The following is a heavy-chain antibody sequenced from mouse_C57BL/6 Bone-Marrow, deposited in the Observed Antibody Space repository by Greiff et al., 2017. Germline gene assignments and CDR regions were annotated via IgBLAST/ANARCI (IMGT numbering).Heavy chain of an antibody. CDR3: TTWISYGNYVGDY. D-gene: IGHD2-1*01. Sequence: VQLKQSGAELVRPGASVKLSCTASGFNIKDDYMHWVKQRPEQGLEWIGWIDPENGDTEYASKFQGKATITADTSSNTAYLQLSSLTSEDTAVYYCTTWISYGNYVGDYWGQGTTLTVSS. V-gene: IGHV14-4*01. CDR1: GFNIKDDY. CDR2: IDPENGDT. J-gene: IGHJ2*01.